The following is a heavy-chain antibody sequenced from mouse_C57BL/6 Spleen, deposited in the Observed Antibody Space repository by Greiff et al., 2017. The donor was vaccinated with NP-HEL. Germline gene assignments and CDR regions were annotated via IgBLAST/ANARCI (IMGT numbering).Heavy chain of an antibody. V-gene: IGHV3-1*01. CDR3: ARGGYDYAAWFAY. CDR1: GYSITSGYD. Sequence: EVQLQESGPGMVKPSQSLSLTCTVTGYSITSGYDWHWIRHFPGNKLEWMGYISYSGSTNYNPSLKSRISITHDTSKNHFFLKLNSVTTEDTATYYCARGGYDYAAWFAYWGQGTLVTVSA. J-gene: IGHJ3*01. D-gene: IGHD2-4*01. CDR2: ISYSGST.